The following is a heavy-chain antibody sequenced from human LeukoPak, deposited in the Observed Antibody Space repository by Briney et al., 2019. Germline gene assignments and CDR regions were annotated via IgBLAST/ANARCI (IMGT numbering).Heavy chain of an antibody. D-gene: IGHD3-10*01. CDR3: ARGLNRWRSGTDFDY. CDR2: INPNSGGT. J-gene: IGHJ4*02. Sequence: ASVKVSCKASGYTFTGYYMHWVRQAPGQGLEWMGWINPNSGGTNYAQKFQGRVTMPRDTSISTAYMELSRLRSDDTAVYYCARGLNRWRSGTDFDYWGQGTLVTVSS. CDR1: GYTFTGYY. V-gene: IGHV1-2*02.